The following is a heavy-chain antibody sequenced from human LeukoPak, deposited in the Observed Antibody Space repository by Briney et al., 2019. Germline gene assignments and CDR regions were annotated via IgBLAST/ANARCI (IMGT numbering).Heavy chain of an antibody. Sequence: GSLRLSCAASGFTFSDYYMSWIRQPPGKGLEWIGSIYYSGSTYYNPSLKSRVTISVDTSKNQFSLKLSSVTAADTAVYYCARHLRTGYYRLGGIGWFDPWGQGTLVTVSS. V-gene: IGHV4-39*01. CDR2: IYYSGST. CDR3: ARHLRTGYYRLGGIGWFDP. CDR1: GFTFSDYY. D-gene: IGHD3/OR15-3a*01. J-gene: IGHJ5*02.